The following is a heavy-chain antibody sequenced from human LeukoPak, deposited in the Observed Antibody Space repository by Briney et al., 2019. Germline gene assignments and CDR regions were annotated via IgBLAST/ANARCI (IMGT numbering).Heavy chain of an antibody. V-gene: IGHV3-21*01. J-gene: IGHJ4*02. CDR3: ARDLYYYDSSGCLH. CDR2: ISSSSYI. CDR1: GFTFSSYS. Sequence: GGSLRLSCAASGFTFSSYSMNWVRQAPGKGLEWVSSISSSSYIYYADSVKGRFTISRDNAKNSLYLQMNSLRAEDTAVYYCARDLYYYDSSGCLHWGQGTLVTVSS. D-gene: IGHD3-22*01.